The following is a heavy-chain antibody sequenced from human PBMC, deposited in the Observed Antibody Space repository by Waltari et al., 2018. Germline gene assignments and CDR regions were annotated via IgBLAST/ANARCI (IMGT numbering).Heavy chain of an antibody. CDR2: FDPEDGET. D-gene: IGHD6-19*01. J-gene: IGHJ4*02. Sequence: QVQLVQSGAAVKKPGASVKVSCKVSGYTPTALSIHWVRQAPGQGLEWMGGFDPEDGETIYAQKFQGRVTMTEDTSTDTAYMELSSLRSEDTAVYYCATKAPGYSSGWYDYWGQGTLVTVSS. CDR1: GYTPTALS. CDR3: ATKAPGYSSGWYDY. V-gene: IGHV1-24*01.